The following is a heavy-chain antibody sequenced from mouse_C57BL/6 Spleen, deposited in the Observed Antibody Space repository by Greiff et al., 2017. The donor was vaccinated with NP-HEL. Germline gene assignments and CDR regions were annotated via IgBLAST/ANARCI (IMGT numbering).Heavy chain of an antibody. CDR3: ARHLDSSGYWFAY. J-gene: IGHJ3*01. V-gene: IGHV5-6*01. CDR2: ISSGGSYT. CDR1: GFTFSSYG. D-gene: IGHD3-2*02. Sequence: EVQLKESGGDLVKPGGSLKLSCAASGFTFSSYGMSWVRQTPDKRLEWVATISSGGSYTYYPDSVKGRFTISRDNAKNTLYLQMSSLKSEDTAMYYCARHLDSSGYWFAYWGQGTLVTVSA.